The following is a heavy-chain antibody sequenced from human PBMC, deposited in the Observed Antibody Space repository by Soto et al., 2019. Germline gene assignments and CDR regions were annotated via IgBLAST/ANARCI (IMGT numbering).Heavy chain of an antibody. D-gene: IGHD2-2*01. V-gene: IGHV4-30-4*01. Sequence: QVQLQESGPGLVKPSQTLSLTCSVSGDSISSSDSYWSLIRQAPGKGLEWIGYINSSGRTYYKPFLQSRVSISIDRSTNQFSLRLTSVTVADPAVYFCARFSTLGKDYGVDVWGQGTTVTVSS. CDR2: INSSGRT. CDR3: ARFSTLGKDYGVDV. J-gene: IGHJ6*02. CDR1: GDSISSSDSY.